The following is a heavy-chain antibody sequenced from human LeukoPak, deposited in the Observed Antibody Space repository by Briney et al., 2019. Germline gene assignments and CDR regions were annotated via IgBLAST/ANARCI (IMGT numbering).Heavy chain of an antibody. CDR3: ARESGSRSYYYYMDV. J-gene: IGHJ6*03. CDR2: ISSTSSYI. CDR1: GFTFSSFS. V-gene: IGHV3-21*01. Sequence: GGPLRLSCAASGFTFSSFSMNWVRQAPGKGLEWVSSISSTSSYIHYADSVKGRFTISRDKDKNSVYLQMTSLRAEDTAVYYCARESGSRSYYYYMDVWGKGTTVTVSS. D-gene: IGHD2-2*01.